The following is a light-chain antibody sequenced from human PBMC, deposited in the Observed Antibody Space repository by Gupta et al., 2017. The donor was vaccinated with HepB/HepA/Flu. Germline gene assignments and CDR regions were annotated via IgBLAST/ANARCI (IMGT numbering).Light chain of an antibody. J-gene: IGKJ4*01. CDR1: QTVDSR. V-gene: IGKV3-15*01. Sequence: EIVMTQSPATLSVSQGERVTLSCRASQTVDSRLAWYQQKPGQAPRILIYGSSTRATGIPARFTGSGFGTEFTLTISSLQSEDFAVYYCQQHSNWPPLTFGGGTKVEIK. CDR2: GSS. CDR3: QQHSNWPPLT.